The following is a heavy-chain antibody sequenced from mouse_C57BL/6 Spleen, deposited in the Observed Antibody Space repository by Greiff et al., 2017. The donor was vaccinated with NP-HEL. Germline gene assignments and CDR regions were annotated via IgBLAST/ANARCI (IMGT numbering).Heavy chain of an antibody. V-gene: IGHV14-4*01. CDR2: IDPENGDT. CDR3: TTELRARFAY. J-gene: IGHJ3*01. D-gene: IGHD1-1*01. CDR1: GFNIKDDY. Sequence: VQLQQSGAELVRPGASVKLSCTASGFNIKDDYMHWVKQRPEQGLEWIGWIDPENGDTEYASKFQGKATITADTSSNTAYLQLSSLTSEDTAVYYCTTELRARFAYWGQGTLVTVSA.